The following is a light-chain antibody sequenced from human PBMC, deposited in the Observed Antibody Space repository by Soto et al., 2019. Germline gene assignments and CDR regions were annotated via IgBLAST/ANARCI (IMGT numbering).Light chain of an antibody. Sequence: DSQMTQYPSTLSASVGDRVTITCRASQSISSWLAWYQQKPGKAPKLLISKASTLQSGVPPRFSGSGSGTEFTLTFSSLQPDDFATYYCQQYESYPMTFGGGTKVEIK. V-gene: IGKV1-5*03. CDR1: QSISSW. J-gene: IGKJ4*01. CDR2: KAS. CDR3: QQYESYPMT.